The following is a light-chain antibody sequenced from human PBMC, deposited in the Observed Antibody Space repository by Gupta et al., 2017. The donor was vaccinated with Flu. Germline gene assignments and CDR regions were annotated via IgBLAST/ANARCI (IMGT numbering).Light chain of an antibody. CDR2: GSS. J-gene: IGKJ1*01. V-gene: IGKV3-20*01. CDR3: QQYDSYPWT. CDR1: QSISRY. Sequence: PGTLSLSPGERATLSCRASQSISRYITWYQQRPGQAPGLLIYGSSSRATGIPDRFSGSGSGTDFTLTISSLESEDFAVYYCQQYDSYPWTFGQGTKVEIK.